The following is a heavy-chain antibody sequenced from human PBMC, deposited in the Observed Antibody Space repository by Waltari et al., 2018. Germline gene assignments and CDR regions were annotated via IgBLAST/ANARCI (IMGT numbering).Heavy chain of an antibody. D-gene: IGHD6-6*01. CDR2: IYTSGST. CDR1: GGSISSYY. CDR3: ARDSPSIAARRYYYYYMDV. V-gene: IGHV4-4*07. J-gene: IGHJ6*03. Sequence: QVQLQESGPGLVKPSETLSLTCTVSGGSISSYYWSWIRQPAGKGLEWIGRIYTSGSTNYNPSLKSRVTMSVDTSKNQFSLKLSSVTAADTAVYYCARDSPSIAARRYYYYYMDVWGKGTTVTISS.